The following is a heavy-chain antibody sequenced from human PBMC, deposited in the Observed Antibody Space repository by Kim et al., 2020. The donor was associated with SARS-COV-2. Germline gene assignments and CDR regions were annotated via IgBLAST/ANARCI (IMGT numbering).Heavy chain of an antibody. D-gene: IGHD6-19*01. V-gene: IGHV3-11*04. Sequence: YEDTMKGRFTLSRDNARASMYLQMNSLRAEDTAVYYCARGLTGGWSYFDYWGQGTLVTVSS. J-gene: IGHJ4*02. CDR3: ARGLTGGWSYFDY.